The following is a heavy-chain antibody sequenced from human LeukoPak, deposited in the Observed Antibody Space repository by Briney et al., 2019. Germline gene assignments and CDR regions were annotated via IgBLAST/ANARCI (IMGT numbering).Heavy chain of an antibody. CDR1: GFTFSSYG. V-gene: IGHV3-30*18. CDR2: ISYDGSNK. J-gene: IGHJ3*02. Sequence: GRSLRLSCAASGFTFSSYGMHWVRQAPGKGLEWVAVISYDGSNKCYADSVKGRFTISRDNSKNTLYLQMNSLRAEDTAVYYCAKEFYGDYADAFDIWGQGTMVTVSS. D-gene: IGHD4-17*01. CDR3: AKEFYGDYADAFDI.